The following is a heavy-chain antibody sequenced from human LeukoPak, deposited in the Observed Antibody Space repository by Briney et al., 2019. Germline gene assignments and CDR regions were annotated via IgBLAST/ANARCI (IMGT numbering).Heavy chain of an antibody. D-gene: IGHD3-16*01. CDR2: IYYSGST. CDR1: GGSISSYY. J-gene: IGHJ3*02. Sequence: SETLSLTCTVSGGSISSYYWSWIRQPPGKGLEWIGYIYYSGSTNYNPSLKSPVTISVDTSNNQFSLKLSSVTAADTAVYYSARLGASDAFDIWGQGTMITVSS. V-gene: IGHV4-59*08. CDR3: ARLGASDAFDI.